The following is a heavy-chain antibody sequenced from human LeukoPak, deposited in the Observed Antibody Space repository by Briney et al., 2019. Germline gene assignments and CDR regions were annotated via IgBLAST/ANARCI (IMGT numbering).Heavy chain of an antibody. J-gene: IGHJ6*03. V-gene: IGHV3-48*03. Sequence: GGSLRLSCAASGFTFSSYEMNWVRQAPGKGLEWVSYISSSGSTIYYADSVKGRFTISRDNAKNSLYLQMNSLRAEDTAVYYCARSSAAEQQMAPYYYYYYYMDVWGKGTTVTVSS. CDR2: ISSSGSTI. CDR3: ARSSAAEQQMAPYYYYYYYMDV. CDR1: GFTFSSYE. D-gene: IGHD1/OR15-1a*01.